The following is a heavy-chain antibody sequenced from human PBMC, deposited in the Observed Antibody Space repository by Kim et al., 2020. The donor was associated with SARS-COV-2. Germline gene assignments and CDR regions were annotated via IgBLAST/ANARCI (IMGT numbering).Heavy chain of an antibody. CDR1: GFTFSSYA. V-gene: IGHV3-23*01. D-gene: IGHD6-19*01. CDR3: ANERGRDRAVAGVYFDY. CDR2: ISGSGGST. Sequence: GGSLRLSCAASGFTFSSYAMSWVRQAPGKGLEWVSAISGSGGSTYYADSVKGRFTISRDNSKNTLYLQMNSLRAEDTAVYYCANERGRDRAVAGVYFDYWGEGNLVTVSS. J-gene: IGHJ4*02.